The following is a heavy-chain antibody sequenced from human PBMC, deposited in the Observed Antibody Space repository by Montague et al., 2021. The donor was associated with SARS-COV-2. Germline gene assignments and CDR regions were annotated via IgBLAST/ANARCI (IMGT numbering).Heavy chain of an antibody. V-gene: IGHV4-59*01. D-gene: IGHD3-16*01. CDR3: ARSGGVYDYVWGSYLRGSTSYGMDV. CDR2: IYYSGST. J-gene: IGHJ6*02. Sequence: SETLSLTCTVSGGSISSYYWSWIRQPPGKGLEWIGYIYYSGSTNYNPSLKSRVTISVDTSKNQFSLKLSSVTAADTAVYYCARSGGVYDYVWGSYLRGSTSYGMDVWGQGTTVTVSS. CDR1: GGSISSYY.